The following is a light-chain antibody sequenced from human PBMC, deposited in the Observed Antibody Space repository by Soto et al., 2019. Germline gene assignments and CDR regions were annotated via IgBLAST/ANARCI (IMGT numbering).Light chain of an antibody. Sequence: IVMTQSPATLSVSPGERATLSCRASQSVSSNLAWYQQKPGQAPRLLIYGASTRATGIPARFSGSGSGTECHLTITGLQSEDFAVYYCQHYNNWPPWTFGHGARVEIK. CDR3: QHYNNWPPWT. V-gene: IGKV3-15*01. J-gene: IGKJ1*01. CDR1: QSVSSN. CDR2: GAS.